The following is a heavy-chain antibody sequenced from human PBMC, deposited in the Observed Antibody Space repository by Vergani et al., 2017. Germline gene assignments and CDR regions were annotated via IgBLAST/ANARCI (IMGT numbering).Heavy chain of an antibody. J-gene: IGHJ4*02. D-gene: IGHD3-9*01. CDR1: GFTFSSAW. CDR2: IRPKTDGETT. Sequence: EVQLVESGGGLVKPGGSLRLSCTTSGFTFSSAWMSWVRQAPGKGLEWVARIRPKTDGETTDYAAPVKGRFTISRDDSKNTLYLQMNSLKTEDTAVYYCTTPTKWKLRYYFDYWGQGTLVTVSS. CDR3: TTPTKWKLRYYFDY. V-gene: IGHV3-15*01.